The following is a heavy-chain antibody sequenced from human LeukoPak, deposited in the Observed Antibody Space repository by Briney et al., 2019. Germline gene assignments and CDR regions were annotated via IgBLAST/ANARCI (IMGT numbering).Heavy chain of an antibody. CDR1: GGSISSSSYY. CDR3: ARGYGSGSYYGY. Sequence: TETLSLTCTVSGGSISSSSYYWGWIRQPPGKGLEWIWSFFYSGSTYYNPSLQSRVTISVDTSKNQFSLRLTSVTAADTAVYYCARGYGSGSYYGYWGQGTLVTVSS. D-gene: IGHD3-10*01. V-gene: IGHV4-39*07. J-gene: IGHJ4*02. CDR2: FFYSGST.